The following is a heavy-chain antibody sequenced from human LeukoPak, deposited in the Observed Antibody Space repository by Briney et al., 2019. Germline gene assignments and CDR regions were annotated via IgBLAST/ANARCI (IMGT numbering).Heavy chain of an antibody. D-gene: IGHD2-21*02. Sequence: PGGSLRLSCAASGFTFSDYYTSWIRQAPGKGLEWASYISGTSTYTNYADSVKGRFTISRDNAKNSLYLQMNSLRAEDTAVYYCARDISYCGGDCAPYYFDYWGQGTLVTVSS. J-gene: IGHJ4*02. CDR1: GFTFSDYY. V-gene: IGHV3-11*05. CDR3: ARDISYCGGDCAPYYFDY. CDR2: ISGTSTYT.